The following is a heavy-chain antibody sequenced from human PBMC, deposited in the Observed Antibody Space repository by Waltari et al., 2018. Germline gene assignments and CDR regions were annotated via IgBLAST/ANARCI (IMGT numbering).Heavy chain of an antibody. D-gene: IGHD2-2*01. CDR3: ARLSGYCDDTGCYGHYAMDV. CDR2: FYYPGDI. V-gene: IGHV4-39*02. CDR1: GRSVSTPSHP. Sequence: QLQLQESGPGLVKPSETLYLTCTVSGRSVSTPSHPWACVPQSPGKGLWWIGTFYYPGDIYYNPSRTSRVTISVDSPQNHLSLRLSSVTAADTAVYYCARLSGYCDDTGCYGHYAMDVWGQGTTVTVSS. J-gene: IGHJ6*02.